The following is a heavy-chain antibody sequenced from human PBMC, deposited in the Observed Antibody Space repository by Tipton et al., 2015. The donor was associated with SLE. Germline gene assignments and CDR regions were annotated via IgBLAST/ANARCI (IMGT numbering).Heavy chain of an antibody. D-gene: IGHD6-13*01. Sequence: SLRLSCAASGFSFDRYAMNWVRQAPGKGLEWVSYISRSTKDIYYADSVKGRFTISRDNAKNSLYLQMNSLRAEDTAVYYCARSWYLDYWGQGSLVTVSS. CDR1: GFSFDRYA. V-gene: IGHV3-21*06. CDR2: ISRSTKDI. J-gene: IGHJ4*02. CDR3: ARSWYLDY.